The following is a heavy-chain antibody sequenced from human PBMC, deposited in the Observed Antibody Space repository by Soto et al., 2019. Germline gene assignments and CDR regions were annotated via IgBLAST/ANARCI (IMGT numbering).Heavy chain of an antibody. V-gene: IGHV4-59*01. CDR1: GGSISGYY. D-gene: IGHD6-19*01. CDR2: IYDTGST. J-gene: IGHJ4*02. Sequence: QVQLQESGPGLVKPMETLSLTCSVSGGSISGYYWSWIRQPPGKGLEWIGYIYDTGSTKDNPSLKSRVTISIDTSKNQFSLRLSSVTAADTAVYYCAREQWLVRGVFDYWGQGTLLTVSS. CDR3: AREQWLVRGVFDY.